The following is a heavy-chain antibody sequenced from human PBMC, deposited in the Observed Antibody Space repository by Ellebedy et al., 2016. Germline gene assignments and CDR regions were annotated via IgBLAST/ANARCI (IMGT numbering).Heavy chain of an antibody. V-gene: IGHV4-59*04. Sequence: SETLSLTCNVSGGSVSSDYWNWIRRPPGKGLEWIGYVFHTGSTYYNPSLKSRVTISVDTSKNQFSLKLSSVTAADTAVYYCARRLGISLLLHWYFDLWGRGTLVTVSS. CDR3: ARRLGISLLLHWYFDL. J-gene: IGHJ2*01. CDR1: GGSVSSDY. CDR2: VFHTGST. D-gene: IGHD1-26*01.